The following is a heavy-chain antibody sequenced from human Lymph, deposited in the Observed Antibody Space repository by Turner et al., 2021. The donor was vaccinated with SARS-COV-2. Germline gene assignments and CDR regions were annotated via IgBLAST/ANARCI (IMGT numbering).Heavy chain of an antibody. V-gene: IGHV4-59*01. J-gene: IGHJ5*02. CDR2: IYYRGST. CDR3: ARETVNNWVDP. D-gene: IGHD2-21*02. Sequence: QVQLQVSGPRLVKPLETLSLPCTVSGGSMNSNYWSWLRQPPGKRLEWIGYIYYRGSTNYTPSLKSRVTISVDTSKNQFSLKLTTVTAADTAIYYCARETVNNWVDPWGQGILVTVSS. CDR1: GGSMNSNY.